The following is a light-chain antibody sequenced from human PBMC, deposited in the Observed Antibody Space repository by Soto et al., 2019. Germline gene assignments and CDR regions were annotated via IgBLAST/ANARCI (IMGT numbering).Light chain of an antibody. Sequence: QSALTQPASVSGSPGQSITISCTGTSSNVGSYNLVSWYQQHPGKAPKLMVYETSKRPSGVSNRFSGSKSDNTASLTISGLQADDEADYYCSSYAGSSTLVFGGGTKLTVL. CDR1: SSNVGSYNL. J-gene: IGLJ2*01. CDR2: ETS. CDR3: SSYAGSSTLV. V-gene: IGLV2-23*01.